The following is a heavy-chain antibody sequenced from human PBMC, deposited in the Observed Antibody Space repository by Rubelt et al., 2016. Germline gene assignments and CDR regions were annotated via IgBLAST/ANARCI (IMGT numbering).Heavy chain of an antibody. V-gene: IGHV4-34*01. CDR3: ARGVRGITDY. CDR2: INHSGST. D-gene: IGHD3-16*01. J-gene: IGHJ4*02. Sequence: GKGLEWIGEINHSGSTNYNPSLKSRVTISVDTSKNQFSLKLSSVTAADTAVYYCARGVRGITDYWGQGTLVTVSS.